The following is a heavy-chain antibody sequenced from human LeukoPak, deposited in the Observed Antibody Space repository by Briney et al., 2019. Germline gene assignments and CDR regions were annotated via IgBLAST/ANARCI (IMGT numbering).Heavy chain of an antibody. CDR2: IKEDGSEE. J-gene: IGHJ4*02. Sequence: GGSLRLSCAASGFTFSSQWMSWVRQAPGKGLEWVANIKEDGSEESYVDSVKGRFTISRDNAKNSLYLQMNSLRAEDTAVYYCAKAGKPGATYYDFGNWGQGTLVTVSS. D-gene: IGHD3-3*01. CDR1: GFTFSSQW. CDR3: AKAGKPGATYYDFGN. V-gene: IGHV3-7*03.